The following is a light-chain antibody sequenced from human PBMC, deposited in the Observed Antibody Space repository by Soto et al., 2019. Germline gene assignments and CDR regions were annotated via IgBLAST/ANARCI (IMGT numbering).Light chain of an antibody. CDR1: SSDVGGYDS. CDR2: EVS. Sequence: QSALTQPASVSGSPGQSITISCTGTSSDVGGYDSVSWYQQHPGKAPKLMIYEVSNRPSGVSSRFSGCKSGNTASLTISGLQAEDDDDYYCSSYTSSSTLGVFGRGTKLTVL. CDR3: SSYTSSSTLGV. V-gene: IGLV2-14*01. J-gene: IGLJ2*01.